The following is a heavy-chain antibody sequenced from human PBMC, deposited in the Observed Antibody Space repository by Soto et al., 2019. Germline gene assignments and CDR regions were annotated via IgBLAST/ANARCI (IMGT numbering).Heavy chain of an antibody. CDR1: GCSISSGGYY. Sequence: SETLSLTCTVSGCSISSGGYYWSWMRQLPGKGLEWIGNIHYSGSTYYNPSLESRVTISIDRSNNQFSLKLGSVTAADTAVYYCARGTGPGYWGQGTLVTVSS. J-gene: IGHJ4*02. CDR2: IHYSGST. D-gene: IGHD2-8*02. CDR3: ARGTGPGY. V-gene: IGHV4-31*03.